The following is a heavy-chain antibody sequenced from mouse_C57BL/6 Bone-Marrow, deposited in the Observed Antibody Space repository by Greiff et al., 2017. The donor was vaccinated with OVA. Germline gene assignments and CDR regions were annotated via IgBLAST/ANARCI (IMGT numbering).Heavy chain of an antibody. CDR1: GFTFSSYA. V-gene: IGHV5-9-1*02. CDR2: ISSGGDYI. D-gene: IGHD1-1*01. J-gene: IGHJ4*01. CDR3: TRQGYGSSKNYAMDY. Sequence: DVKLVESGEGLVKPGGSLKLSCAASGFTFSSYAMSWVRQTPEKRLEWVAYISSGGDYIYYADTVKGRFTISRDNARNTLYLQMSSLKSEDTAMYYGTRQGYGSSKNYAMDYWGQGTSVTVSS.